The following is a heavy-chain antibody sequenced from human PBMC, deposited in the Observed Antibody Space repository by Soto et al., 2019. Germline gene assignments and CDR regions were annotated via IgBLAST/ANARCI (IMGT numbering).Heavy chain of an antibody. J-gene: IGHJ5*02. V-gene: IGHV4-30-4*08. CDR2: IYYDGTT. CDR1: GGSISSGDYY. Sequence: QVQLQESGPGLVKPSETLSLTCTVSGGSISSGDYYWTWIRRPPGKGLEGLGYIYYDGTTYYNPSLKSRLTMSIDTSKNQFSLKLNSLTAADTAVYYCARDRRWLSRGPNNWFDPWGQGTLVTVSS. CDR3: ARDRRWLSRGPNNWFDP. D-gene: IGHD2-21*01.